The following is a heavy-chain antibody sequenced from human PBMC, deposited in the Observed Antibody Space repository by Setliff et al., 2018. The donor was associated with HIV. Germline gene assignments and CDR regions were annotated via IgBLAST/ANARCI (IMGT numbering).Heavy chain of an antibody. CDR1: GGSISSHY. J-gene: IGHJ4*02. CDR2: IYYSGST. CDR3: ARDGEGASAPDY. V-gene: IGHV4-59*11. D-gene: IGHD1-26*01. Sequence: SETLSLTCTVSGGSISSHYWSWIRQPPGKGLEWIGSIYYSGSTNYNPSLKSRVTISVDTSKNQFSLKLSSVTAAGTAVYYCARDGEGASAPDYWGQGTPVTVSS.